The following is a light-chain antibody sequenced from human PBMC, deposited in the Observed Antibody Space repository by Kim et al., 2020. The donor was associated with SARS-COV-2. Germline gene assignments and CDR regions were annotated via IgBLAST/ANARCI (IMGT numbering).Light chain of an antibody. V-gene: IGLV3-21*04. CDR2: YDS. J-gene: IGLJ3*02. CDR1: NIGSKS. CDR3: QVWDSSSDHRV. Sequence: APGKTARITCGGKNIGSKSVHWYPQKPGQAPVLVIYYDSDRPSGIPERFSGSNSGNTATLTISRVEAGDEADYYCQVWDSSSDHRVFGGGTQLTVL.